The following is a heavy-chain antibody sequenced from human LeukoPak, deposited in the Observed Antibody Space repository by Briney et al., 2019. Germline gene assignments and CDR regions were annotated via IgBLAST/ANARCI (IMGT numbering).Heavy chain of an antibody. D-gene: IGHD5-12*01. CDR3: ARYSDYDPRNWLDP. CDR1: GGTFSRYA. J-gene: IGHJ5*02. Sequence: SVKVSCKGSGGTFSRYAFTWARQAPGQGLEWMGGIIPIFGTSNYAQKFQGRVTISADESTSTVYMELRSLRSEDTAVYYCARYSDYDPRNWLDPWGQGTLVTVSS. CDR2: IIPIFGTS. V-gene: IGHV1-69*01.